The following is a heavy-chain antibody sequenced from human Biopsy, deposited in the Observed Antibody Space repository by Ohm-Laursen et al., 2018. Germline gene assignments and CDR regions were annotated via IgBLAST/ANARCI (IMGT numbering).Heavy chain of an antibody. D-gene: IGHD3-22*01. CDR1: GGSFTGHY. V-gene: IGHV4-4*07. CDR2: IYNTGST. CDR3: ARDLPYYENSGYGAFDM. J-gene: IGHJ3*02. Sequence: PSETLSLTWTVSGGSFTGHYWTWIRQPAGKALEWIGRIYNTGSTNYNPSLQSRVTMSVDTSKNQFSLKMSSVTAADTAVYYCARDLPYYENSGYGAFDMWGQGTMVTVSS.